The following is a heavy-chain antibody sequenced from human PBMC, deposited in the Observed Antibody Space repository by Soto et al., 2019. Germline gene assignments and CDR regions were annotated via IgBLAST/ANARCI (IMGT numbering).Heavy chain of an antibody. CDR1: GFTFRNYV. J-gene: IGHJ4*02. D-gene: IGHD5-12*01. CDR3: TKDRATHRNY. V-gene: IGHV3-30*18. CDR2: ISSDGSNK. Sequence: PGGSLRLSCGASGFTFRNYVMHWVRQAPGKGLEWVAVISSDGSNKYYADSVKGQFTISRDNSKNTLYLQMNSLGIEDTAVYYCTKDRATHRNYWGQGTLVTVSS.